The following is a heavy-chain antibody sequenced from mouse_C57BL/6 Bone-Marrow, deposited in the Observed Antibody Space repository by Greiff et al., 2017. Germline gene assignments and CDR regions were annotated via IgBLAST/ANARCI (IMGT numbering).Heavy chain of an antibody. D-gene: IGHD2-3*01. Sequence: VQLKQPGAELVRPGSSVKLSCKASGYTFTSYWMHWVKQRPIQGLEWIGNIDPSDSETHYNQKFKDKATLTVDKSSSTAYMQLSSLTSEDSAVYYCARVGYFYAMDYWGQGTSVTVSS. CDR2: IDPSDSET. CDR1: GYTFTSYW. CDR3: ARVGYFYAMDY. V-gene: IGHV1-52*01. J-gene: IGHJ4*01.